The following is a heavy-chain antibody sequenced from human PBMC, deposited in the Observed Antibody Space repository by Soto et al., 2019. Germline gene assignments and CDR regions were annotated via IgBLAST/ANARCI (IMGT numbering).Heavy chain of an antibody. J-gene: IGHJ4*02. CDR3: ARGRPPTSTTPAAVLYYFDY. CDR2: VYHVGFT. D-gene: IGHD2-2*01. V-gene: IGHV4-4*02. CDR1: GASVSSSHW. Sequence: QVHLQESGPGLVKPSGTLSLTCGVSGASVSSSHWWTWVRQPPGTGLEWIGEVYHVGFTSYNPSLNSRVIMSMDQSRNQFSLKMSSVTAADTAVYYCARGRPPTSTTPAAVLYYFDYFGQGSLVTVSS.